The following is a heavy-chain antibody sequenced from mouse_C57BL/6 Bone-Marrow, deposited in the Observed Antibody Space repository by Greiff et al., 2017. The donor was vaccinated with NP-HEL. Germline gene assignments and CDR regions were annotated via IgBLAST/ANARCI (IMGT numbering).Heavy chain of an antibody. CDR2: ISNGGGST. V-gene: IGHV5-12*01. J-gene: IGHJ2*01. Sequence: EVKVVESGGGLVQPGGSLKLSCAASGFTFSDYYMYWVRQTPEKRLEWVAYISNGGGSTYYPDTVKGRFTISRDNAKNTLYLQMSRLKSEDTAMYYCARLGSPYYFDYWGQGTTLTVSS. CDR1: GFTFSDYY. D-gene: IGHD1-1*01. CDR3: ARLGSPYYFDY.